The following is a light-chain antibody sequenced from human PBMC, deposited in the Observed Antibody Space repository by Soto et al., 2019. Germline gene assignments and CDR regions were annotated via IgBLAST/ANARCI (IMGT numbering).Light chain of an antibody. Sequence: DIRMTPSPSTLSASVGDRVTITCRASQSISSWLAWYQQKPGKAPKLLIYKASSLESGVPSRFSGSGSGTEFTLTISSLQPDDFATYYCQQYNSYPITFGQGTRLEIK. V-gene: IGKV1-5*03. CDR2: KAS. CDR1: QSISSW. J-gene: IGKJ5*01. CDR3: QQYNSYPIT.